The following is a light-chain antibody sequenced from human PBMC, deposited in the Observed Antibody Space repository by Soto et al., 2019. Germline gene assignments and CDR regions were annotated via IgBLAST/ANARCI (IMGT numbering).Light chain of an antibody. CDR2: TAS. CDR1: QNIRTY. J-gene: IGKJ2*03. Sequence: DIQVTQSPSSLSASVVDRVTITCRASQNIRTYLNWYQQRPGKPPNLLIHTASTLQSGVPSRFSGSGSGTDFTLTISSLHPEDFATYYCQQTYSTLNSFGQGTKLEIK. CDR3: QQTYSTLNS. V-gene: IGKV1-39*01.